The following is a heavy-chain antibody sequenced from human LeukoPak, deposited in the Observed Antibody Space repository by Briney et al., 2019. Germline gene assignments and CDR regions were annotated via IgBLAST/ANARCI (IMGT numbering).Heavy chain of an antibody. CDR1: GFTVSSNY. J-gene: IGHJ6*02. CDR3: ARDLTTGSRSYYYGMDV. D-gene: IGHD4-11*01. Sequence: GGSLRLSCAASGFTVSSNYMSWVRQAPGKGLEWVSVIHSGGSTYYADSVKGRFTISRDNSKNTLYLQMNSLRAEDTAVYYCARDLTTGSRSYYYGMDVWGQGTTVTVSS. V-gene: IGHV3-66*02. CDR2: IHSGGST.